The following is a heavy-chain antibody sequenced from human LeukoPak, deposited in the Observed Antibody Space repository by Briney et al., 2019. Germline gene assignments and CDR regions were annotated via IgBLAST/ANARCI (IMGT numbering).Heavy chain of an antibody. CDR3: ASLLLKTD. Sequence: SETLSLTCSVSGGSITTHYWSWIRQPPGKGLEWIGEINHSGSTNYNPSLKSRVTISVDTSKNQFSLKLSSVTAADTAVYYCASLLLKTDWGQGTLVTVSS. CDR1: GGSITTHY. V-gene: IGHV4-34*01. J-gene: IGHJ4*02. CDR2: INHSGST.